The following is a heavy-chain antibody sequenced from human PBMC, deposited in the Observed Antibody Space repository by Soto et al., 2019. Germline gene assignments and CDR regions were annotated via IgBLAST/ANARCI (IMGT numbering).Heavy chain of an antibody. V-gene: IGHV3-23*01. CDR1: GSPFSTYP. CDR3: AKDGFRTGLVDY. J-gene: IGHJ4*02. Sequence: PGGSLNLSCPPSGSPFSTYPLTWSGQAPGKGLEWVSAISGSGGSTYYADSVKGRFTISRDNSKNTLYLQMNSLRAEDTAVYYCAKDGFRTGLVDYWGQGTLVTVSS. CDR2: ISGSGGST. D-gene: IGHD7-27*01.